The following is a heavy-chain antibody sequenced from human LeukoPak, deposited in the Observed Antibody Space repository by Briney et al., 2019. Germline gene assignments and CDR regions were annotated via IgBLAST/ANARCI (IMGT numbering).Heavy chain of an antibody. V-gene: IGHV4-59*08. D-gene: IGHD1/OR15-1a*01. CDR1: GVSISNYY. Sequence: SETLSLTCTVSGVSISNYYWSWIRQPPGEGLEWIAYLHYSGSTNYNPSLKSRVTTSVDTSKSQFSLKLSSVTAADTAVYYCARSIAGTRSKFDYWGQGTLVTVSS. J-gene: IGHJ4*02. CDR2: LHYSGST. CDR3: ARSIAGTRSKFDY.